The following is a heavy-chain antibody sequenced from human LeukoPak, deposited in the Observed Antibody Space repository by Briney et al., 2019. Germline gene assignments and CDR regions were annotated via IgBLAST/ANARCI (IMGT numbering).Heavy chain of an antibody. J-gene: IGHJ3*02. D-gene: IGHD2-2*01. CDR1: GGTFSSYA. V-gene: IGHV1-69*04. CDR2: IIPILGIA. CDR3: ARDPGAHCSSTSCWAFDI. Sequence: SVKVSCKASGGTFSSYAISWVRQAPGQGLEWMGRIIPILGIANYAQKFQGRVTITADKSTSTAYMELSSLRSEDTAVYYCARDPGAHCSSTSCWAFDIWGQGTMVTVSS.